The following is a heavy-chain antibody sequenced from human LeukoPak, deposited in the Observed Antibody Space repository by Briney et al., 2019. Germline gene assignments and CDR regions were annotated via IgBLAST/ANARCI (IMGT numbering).Heavy chain of an antibody. CDR3: AKGLERESRLDS. Sequence: PGGSLRLSCAASGFNIYTYTMYWVRQAPGQGLEWVSGIRNSDGVTYYADSVRGRFTISTDNSKNTLYLQMSSLRAEDTALYYCAKGLERESRLDSWGQGTLVTVSS. J-gene: IGHJ4*02. D-gene: IGHD1-1*01. V-gene: IGHV3-23*01. CDR1: GFNIYTYT. CDR2: IRNSDGVT.